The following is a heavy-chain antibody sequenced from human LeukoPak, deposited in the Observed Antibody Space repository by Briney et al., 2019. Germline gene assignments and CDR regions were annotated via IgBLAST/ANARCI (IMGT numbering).Heavy chain of an antibody. J-gene: IGHJ3*02. Sequence: ASVKVSCKASGGTFSSYAISWVRQAPGQGLEWMGGIIPIFGTANYAQKFQGRVTITADESTSTAYMELSRLRSDDTAVYYCARSRLHLTGNDAFDIWGQGTMVTVSS. CDR3: ARSRLHLTGNDAFDI. CDR2: IIPIFGTA. V-gene: IGHV1-69*13. CDR1: GGTFSSYA. D-gene: IGHD7-27*01.